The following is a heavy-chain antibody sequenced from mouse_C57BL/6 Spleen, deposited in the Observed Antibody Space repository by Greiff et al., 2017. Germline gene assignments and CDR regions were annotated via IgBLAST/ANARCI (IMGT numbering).Heavy chain of an antibody. Sequence: QVQLQESGAELVKPGASVKLSCKASGYTFTEYTIHWVKQRPGQGLEWIGWFYPGSGSIKYNEKFKDKATLTADKSSSTVYMERRRLTSEDSAVXFCAHYDYDGGVAYWGQGTLVTVSA. CDR1: GYTFTEYT. J-gene: IGHJ3*01. CDR3: AHYDYDGGVAY. V-gene: IGHV1-62-2*01. CDR2: FYPGSGSI. D-gene: IGHD2-4*01.